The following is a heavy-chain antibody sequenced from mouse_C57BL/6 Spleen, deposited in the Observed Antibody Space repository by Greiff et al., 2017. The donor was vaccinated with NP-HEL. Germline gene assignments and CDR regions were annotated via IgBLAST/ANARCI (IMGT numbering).Heavy chain of an antibody. CDR1: GYTFTSYW. J-gene: IGHJ4*01. V-gene: IGHV1-7*01. CDR2: INPSSGYT. Sequence: QVQLKQSGAELAKPGASVKLSCKASGYTFTSYWMHWVKQRPGQGLEWIGYINPSSGYTKYNQKFKDKATLTADKSSSTAYMQLSSLTYEDSAVYYCARSYSNYLYAMDYWGQGTSVTVSS. D-gene: IGHD2-5*01. CDR3: ARSYSNYLYAMDY.